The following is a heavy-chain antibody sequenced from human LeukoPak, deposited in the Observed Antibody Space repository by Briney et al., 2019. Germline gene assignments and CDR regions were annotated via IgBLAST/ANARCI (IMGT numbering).Heavy chain of an antibody. CDR1: GFTFSSYA. J-gene: IGHJ4*02. CDR2: ISPNVGST. V-gene: IGHV3-23*01. Sequence: PGGSLRLSCAASGFTFSSYAMSWVRQTPGKGLEWVSTISPNVGSTYYADSVKGRFTISRDNSKNTLYLQMDSLRAEDTAIYYCACLPVVMPFDYWGQGTLVTVSS. D-gene: IGHD2-2*01. CDR3: ACLPVVMPFDY.